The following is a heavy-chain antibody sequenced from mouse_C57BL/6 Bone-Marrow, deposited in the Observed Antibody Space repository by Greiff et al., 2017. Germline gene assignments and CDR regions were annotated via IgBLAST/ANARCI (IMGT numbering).Heavy chain of an antibody. CDR2: IHPNSGST. Sequence: VQLQQPGAELVKPGASVKLSCKASGYTFTSYWMHWVKQRPGQGLEWIGMIHPNSGSTNYNEKFKSKATLTVDKSSSTAYMQLSSLTSEDSAVYYCARYRRGHYAMDYWGQGTSVTVSS. J-gene: IGHJ4*01. CDR3: ARYRRGHYAMDY. V-gene: IGHV1-64*01. CDR1: GYTFTSYW.